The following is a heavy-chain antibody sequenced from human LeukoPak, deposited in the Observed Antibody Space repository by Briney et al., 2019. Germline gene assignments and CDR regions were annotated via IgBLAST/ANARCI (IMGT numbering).Heavy chain of an antibody. CDR3: ARGGRFCSGGDCYGWYFDL. V-gene: IGHV3-7*01. J-gene: IGHJ2*01. Sequence: PGGSLRLSCAASGFTFSNYWMSWVRQAPGKGLEWLANINQDGSEMYYVDSVKGRFTISRDNGKNSLYLQINSLRADDTAVYYCARGGRFCSGGDCYGWYFDLWGRGTLVTVSS. CDR1: GFTFSNYW. D-gene: IGHD2-21*02. CDR2: INQDGSEM.